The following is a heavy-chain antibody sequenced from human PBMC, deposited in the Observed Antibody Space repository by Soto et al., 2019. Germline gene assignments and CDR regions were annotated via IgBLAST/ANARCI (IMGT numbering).Heavy chain of an antibody. Sequence: QVQLQESGPGLVKPSQTLSLICSVSGGSIRNGDYYWSWIRQPPGKGLEWIGYIFDTGRTYCMPSLKSRLTFPIXXSKNQFSLELRSVTAADTAVYYCARVGRSDGWFAPWGQGTLATVSS. V-gene: IGHV4-30-4*01. CDR3: ARVGRSDGWFAP. J-gene: IGHJ5*02. D-gene: IGHD3-10*01. CDR2: IFDTGRT. CDR1: GGSIRNGDYY.